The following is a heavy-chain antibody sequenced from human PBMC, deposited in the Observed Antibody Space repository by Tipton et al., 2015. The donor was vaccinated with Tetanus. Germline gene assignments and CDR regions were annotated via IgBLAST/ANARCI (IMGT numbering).Heavy chain of an antibody. V-gene: IGHV4-30-4*01. CDR2: VLNSGKT. CDR1: GASITSDEYY. CDR3: ARFLSCGSGTYGAR. Sequence: TLSLTCTVSGASITSDEYYWSWIRQSPGRGLESIGYVLNSGKTYYHPSLRRRVIISLDRSKSQFSLKLTSVTAADTAVYYCARFLSCGSGTYGARWGQGALVTVSS. J-gene: IGHJ4*02. D-gene: IGHD3-10*01.